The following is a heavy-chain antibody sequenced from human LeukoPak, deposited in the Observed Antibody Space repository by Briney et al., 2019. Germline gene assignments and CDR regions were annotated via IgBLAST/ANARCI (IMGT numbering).Heavy chain of an antibody. CDR2: ISGGGNST. D-gene: IGHD2-15*01. J-gene: IGHJ4*02. CDR1: GFTFSGYW. V-gene: IGHV3-23*01. Sequence: PGGSLRLSCAASGFTFSGYWMTWVRQAPGKGLEWVSAISGGGNSTYYADSVKGRFTISRDNSKNTLYLQMNSLRAEDTAVYYCAKVDCSGGSCYYWGQGTLVTVSS. CDR3: AKVDCSGGSCYY.